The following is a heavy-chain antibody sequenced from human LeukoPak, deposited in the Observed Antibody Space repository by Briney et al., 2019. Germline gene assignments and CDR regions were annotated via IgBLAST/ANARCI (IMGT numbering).Heavy chain of an antibody. CDR3: ARVRRCSSTSCFRSQSQDPVVGWFDP. CDR1: GGSISSSAYY. Sequence: SETLSLTCTVSGGSISSSAYYWGWLRQPPGKGLEWIGTIYYSGSTYYNPSLKSRVTLSVDTSKNQFSLKLSSVTAADTAVYYCARVRRCSSTSCFRSQSQDPVVGWFDPWGQGTLVTVSS. D-gene: IGHD2-2*01. CDR2: IYYSGST. V-gene: IGHV4-39*07. J-gene: IGHJ5*02.